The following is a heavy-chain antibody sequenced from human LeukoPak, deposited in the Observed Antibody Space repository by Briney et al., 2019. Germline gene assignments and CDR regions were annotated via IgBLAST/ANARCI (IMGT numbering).Heavy chain of an antibody. J-gene: IGHJ4*02. Sequence: GASVKVSCKVSGYTLSELSIHWMRQAPGKGLEWMGGFDPEDGETIYAQKFQGRVTMTRNTSISTAYMELSSLRSEDTAVYYCARGQGYGDYESGYWGQGTLVTVSS. V-gene: IGHV1-24*01. CDR1: GYTLSELS. CDR3: ARGQGYGDYESGY. CDR2: FDPEDGET. D-gene: IGHD4-17*01.